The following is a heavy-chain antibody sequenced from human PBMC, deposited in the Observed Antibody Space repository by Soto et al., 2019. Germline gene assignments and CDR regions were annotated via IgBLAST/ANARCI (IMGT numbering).Heavy chain of an antibody. J-gene: IGHJ6*02. Sequence: ESLKISCKGSGYSFTSYWIGWVRQMPGKGLEWMGIIYPGDSDTRYSPSFQGQVTISADKSISTAYLQWSSLKASDTAMYYCARHDSSSWGASYYYYGMDVWGQGTTVTVSS. V-gene: IGHV5-51*01. CDR3: ARHDSSSWGASYYYYGMDV. CDR2: IYPGDSDT. D-gene: IGHD6-13*01. CDR1: GYSFTSYW.